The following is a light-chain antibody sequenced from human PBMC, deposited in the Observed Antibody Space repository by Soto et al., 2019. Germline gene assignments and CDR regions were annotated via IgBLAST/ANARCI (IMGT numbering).Light chain of an antibody. CDR3: SSFTPSTSYV. CDR1: SSDVGAYDY. CDR2: DVS. V-gene: IGLV2-14*03. Sequence: QSALTQPASVSGSPGQSITISCTGTSSDVGAYDYVSWYQQHPGEVPKLMIFDVSDRPSGVSNRFSGSKSGNTASLTISGLQAEDEADYYCSSFTPSTSYVFGTGTKLTLL. J-gene: IGLJ1*01.